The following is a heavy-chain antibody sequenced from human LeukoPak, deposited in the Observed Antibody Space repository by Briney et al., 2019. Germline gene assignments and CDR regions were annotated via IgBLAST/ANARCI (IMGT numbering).Heavy chain of an antibody. CDR3: AKSTGGAFDI. CDR2: ISGSGGST. CDR1: GFTFSSYA. J-gene: IGHJ3*02. V-gene: IGHV3-23*01. Sequence: GGSLRLSCAASGFTFSSYAMSWVRQAPGKGLEWVSVISGSGGSTDYAASVKGRFTISRDNSKNTLYVQMNSLRAEDTAVYYCAKSTGGAFDIWGQGTMVTVSS.